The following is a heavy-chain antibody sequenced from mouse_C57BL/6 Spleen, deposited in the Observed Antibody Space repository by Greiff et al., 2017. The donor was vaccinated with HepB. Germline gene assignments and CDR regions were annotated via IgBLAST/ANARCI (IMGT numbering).Heavy chain of an antibody. D-gene: IGHD1-1*01. CDR1: GFTFSSYG. CDR3: ARQVYYYGSSHYFDY. CDR2: ISSGGSYT. J-gene: IGHJ2*01. V-gene: IGHV5-6*01. Sequence: EVQGVESGGDLVKPGGSLKLSCAASGFTFSSYGMSWVRQTPDKRLEWVATISSGGSYTYYPDSVKGRFTISRDNAKNTLYLQMSSLKAEDTAMYYCARQVYYYGSSHYFDYWGQGTTLTVSS.